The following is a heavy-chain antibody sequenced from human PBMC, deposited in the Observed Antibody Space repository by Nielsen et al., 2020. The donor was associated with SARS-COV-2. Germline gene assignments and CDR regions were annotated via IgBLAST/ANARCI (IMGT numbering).Heavy chain of an antibody. V-gene: IGHV1-69*13. CDR1: GGTFSSYA. CDR2: IIPIFGTA. D-gene: IGHD6-19*01. CDR3: ARLTQEAQWLERGWFDP. J-gene: IGHJ5*02. Sequence: SVKVSCKASGGTFSSYAISWVRQAPGQGLEWMGGIIPIFGTANYAQKFQGRVTITADESTSTAYMELSSLRSEDTAVYYCARLTQEAQWLERGWFDPWGQGTLVTVSS.